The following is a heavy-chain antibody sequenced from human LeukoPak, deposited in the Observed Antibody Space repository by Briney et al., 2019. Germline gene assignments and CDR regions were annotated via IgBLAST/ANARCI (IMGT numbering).Heavy chain of an antibody. V-gene: IGHV3-48*03. J-gene: IGHJ6*03. Sequence: PGGSLRLSCAASGFTFSSYEFNCVRQAPGKGLEWVAYISSSAISICYADSVKGRFTISRDNAKNSLYLQMNSLRAEDTAVYYCAKAVYAQSNYYYYMDVWGKGTTVTVSS. CDR2: ISSSAISI. D-gene: IGHD2-8*01. CDR3: AKAVYAQSNYYYYMDV. CDR1: GFTFSSYE.